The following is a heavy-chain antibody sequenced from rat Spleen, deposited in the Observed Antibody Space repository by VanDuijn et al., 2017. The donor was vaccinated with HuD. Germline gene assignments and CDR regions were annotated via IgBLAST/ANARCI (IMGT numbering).Heavy chain of an antibody. CDR1: GFTFSNHD. CDR3: ARLRNLGYWHFDF. V-gene: IGHV5-25*01. D-gene: IGHD4-6*01. Sequence: EVQLVESGGGLVQPGRSLKLSCAASGFTFSNHDMAWVRQAPAKGLEWVASISPSGDITYYRDSVKGRFTVSRDNAKTTLFLQMDSLRSEDTATYYCARLRNLGYWHFDFWGPGTMVTVSS. CDR2: ISPSGDIT. J-gene: IGHJ1*01.